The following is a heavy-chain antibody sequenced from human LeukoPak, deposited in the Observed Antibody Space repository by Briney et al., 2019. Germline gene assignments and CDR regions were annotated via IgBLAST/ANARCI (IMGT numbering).Heavy chain of an antibody. CDR2: FDPEDGET. CDR1: GYTLTELS. V-gene: IGHV1-24*01. D-gene: IGHD6-19*01. J-gene: IGHJ1*01. Sequence: ASVKVSCKVSGYTLTELSMHWVRQAPGKGLEWMGGFDPEDGETIYAQKFQGRVTMTEDTSTDTAYMELSSLRSEDTAVYYCVRPTATSGWYPRDFQHWGQGTLVTVSS. CDR3: VRPTATSGWYPRDFQH.